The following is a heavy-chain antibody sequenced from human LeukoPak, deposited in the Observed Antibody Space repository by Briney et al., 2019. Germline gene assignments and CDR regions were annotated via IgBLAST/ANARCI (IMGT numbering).Heavy chain of an antibody. J-gene: IGHJ4*02. D-gene: IGHD3-9*01. Sequence: PGGSLRLSCAASGFTFTNYWMSWVRQAPGKGLEWVANIKQDGSEKYYVDSVKGRFTISRDNAKNSLYLQMNSLRAEDTAVYYCARDGNILTGYYKRYFDYWGQGTLVTVSS. V-gene: IGHV3-7*01. CDR1: GFTFTNYW. CDR2: IKQDGSEK. CDR3: ARDGNILTGYYKRYFDY.